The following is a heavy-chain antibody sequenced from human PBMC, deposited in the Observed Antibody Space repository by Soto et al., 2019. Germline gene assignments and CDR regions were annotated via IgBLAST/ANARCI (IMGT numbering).Heavy chain of an antibody. CDR2: IKQDGSEK. J-gene: IGHJ4*02. D-gene: IGHD6-6*01. CDR3: ASWGQLVDDGFDY. V-gene: IGHV3-7*01. Sequence: GGSLRLSCAASGFTFSSYWMSWVRQVPGKGLEWVANIKQDGSEKYYVDSVKGRFTISRDNAKNSLYLQMNSLRAEDTAVYYCASWGQLVDDGFDYWGQGTLVTVSS. CDR1: GFTFSSYW.